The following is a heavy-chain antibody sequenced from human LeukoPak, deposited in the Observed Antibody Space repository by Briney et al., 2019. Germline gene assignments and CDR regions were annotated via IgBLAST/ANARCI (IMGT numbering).Heavy chain of an antibody. D-gene: IGHD2-15*01. V-gene: IGHV3-7*03. J-gene: IGHJ4*02. CDR1: GFTFSNYW. CDR2: IDRDGGDK. CDR3: AREYCSSGTCYAPGY. Sequence: PGESLRLSCVGSGFTFSNYWMSWVRQIPGKRPEWVANIDRDGGDKYYVDSVKGRFTLSRDNAKNSLYLQMNSLGVEDTAIYYCAREYCSSGTCYAPGYWGQGTLVTVSS.